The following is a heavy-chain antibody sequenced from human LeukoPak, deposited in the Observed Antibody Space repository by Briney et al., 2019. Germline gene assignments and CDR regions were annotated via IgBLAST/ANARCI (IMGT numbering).Heavy chain of an antibody. CDR2: ISYDGSNK. CDR1: GFTFSSYA. CDR3: ASGSYGLTHY. D-gene: IGHD1-26*01. J-gene: IGHJ4*02. Sequence: GGSLRLSCAASGFTFSSYAMHWVRQAPGKGLEWVAVISYDGSNKYYADSVKGRFTISRDNSKNTLYLQMNSLRAEDTAVYYCASGSYGLTHYWGQGTLVTVSS. V-gene: IGHV3-30-3*01.